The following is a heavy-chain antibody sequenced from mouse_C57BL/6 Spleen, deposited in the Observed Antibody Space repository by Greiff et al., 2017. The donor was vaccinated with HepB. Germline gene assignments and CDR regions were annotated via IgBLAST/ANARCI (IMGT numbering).Heavy chain of an antibody. CDR3: ARKIVGLRRAMDY. Sequence: QVQLQQPGAELVRPGTSVKLSCKASGYTFTSYWMHWVKQRPGQGLEWIGVIDPSDSYTNYNQKFKGKATLTVDTSSSTAYMQLSSLTSEDSAVYYCARKIVGLRRAMDYWGQGTSVTVSS. J-gene: IGHJ4*01. CDR2: IDPSDSYT. V-gene: IGHV1-59*01. CDR1: GYTFTSYW. D-gene: IGHD2-2*01.